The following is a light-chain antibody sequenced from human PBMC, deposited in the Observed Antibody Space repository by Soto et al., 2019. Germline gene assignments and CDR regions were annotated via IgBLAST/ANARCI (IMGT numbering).Light chain of an antibody. V-gene: IGLV2-14*01. CDR1: SSDVGAYDY. CDR2: EVS. J-gene: IGLJ1*01. Sequence: QSVLTQPASVSGSPGQSITISCTGTSSDVGAYDYVSWYQQHPGKAPKVMIYEVSYRPSGVSHRFSGSKSGNTASLTISGLQAEDEADYYCCSYTSSSTLNYVFGTGTKLTVL. CDR3: CSYTSSSTLNYV.